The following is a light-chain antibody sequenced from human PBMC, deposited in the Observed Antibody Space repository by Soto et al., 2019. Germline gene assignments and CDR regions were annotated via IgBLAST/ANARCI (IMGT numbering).Light chain of an antibody. J-gene: IGKJ5*01. CDR2: GAS. V-gene: IGKV3-20*01. CDR3: QQYVNSPIT. CDR1: QSISSTY. Sequence: EIVLTQSPGTLSLSRGERATLSCRASQSISSTYLAWYQQKPGQAPRLLIYGASSRATGIPDRFSGSGSGTDFTLTISRLEPEDFAVYYCQQYVNSPITFGQGTRLEIK.